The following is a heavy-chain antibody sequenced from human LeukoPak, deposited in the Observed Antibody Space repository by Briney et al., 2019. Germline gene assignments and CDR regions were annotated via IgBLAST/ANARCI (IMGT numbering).Heavy chain of an antibody. CDR2: VSYMGTT. J-gene: IGHJ4*02. Sequence: SETLSLTCTVSGGSVSNHFWTWIRQPPGKGPEWIRYVSYMGTTNSNPSLRSRVTISIDPSKNQFSLKLTSVTAADTAMYYCARSYCNGRGCYDYWGQGTLVTVSS. D-gene: IGHD2-15*01. CDR1: GGSVSNHF. V-gene: IGHV4-59*02. CDR3: ARSYCNGRGCYDY.